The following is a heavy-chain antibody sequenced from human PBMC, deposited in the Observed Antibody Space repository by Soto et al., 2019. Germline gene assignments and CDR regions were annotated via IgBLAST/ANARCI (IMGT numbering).Heavy chain of an antibody. V-gene: IGHV1-46*01. Sequence: QVQLVQSGAEVKKPGASVRVSCKASGYTFTNYYMHWVRQAPGQGLEWVGIINCGGGGTNYAQKFQSRVIMTRDTSTNTVYMDLSSLRSEDTAVYYCVREFSGGYFDYWGQGILVTVST. CDR2: INCGGGGT. CDR1: GYTFTNYY. D-gene: IGHD3-10*01. J-gene: IGHJ4*02. CDR3: VREFSGGYFDY.